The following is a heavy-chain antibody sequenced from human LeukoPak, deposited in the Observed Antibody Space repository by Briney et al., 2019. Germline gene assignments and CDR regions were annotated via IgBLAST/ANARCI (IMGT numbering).Heavy chain of an antibody. D-gene: IGHD3-22*01. Sequence: GASVKVSCKASGYTFNSYYMHWVREAPGQGLEWMGIINPSGGSTSYAQKFQGRVTMTRDTSTSTVYMELSNLRSEDTAVYYCARGRRITMIVVALDYWGQGTLVTVSS. CDR3: ARGRRITMIVVALDY. J-gene: IGHJ4*02. V-gene: IGHV1-46*02. CDR1: GYTFNSYY. CDR2: INPSGGST.